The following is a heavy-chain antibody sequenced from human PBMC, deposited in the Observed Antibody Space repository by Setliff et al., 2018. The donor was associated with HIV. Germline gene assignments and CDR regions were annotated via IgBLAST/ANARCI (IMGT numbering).Heavy chain of an antibody. V-gene: IGHV1-2*06. CDR1: GYTFDGHY. CDR2: ISPNNFNT. D-gene: IGHD4-17*01. J-gene: IGHJ4*02. Sequence: ASVKVSCKTSGYTFDGHYLHWVRQAPGQGLEWMGRISPNNFNTQYAKNFQGRVTMSRDTSISTAYMELSRLKSDDTAVYFCATFDYGHSLGKIDYWGQGTLVTVPQ. CDR3: ATFDYGHSLGKIDY.